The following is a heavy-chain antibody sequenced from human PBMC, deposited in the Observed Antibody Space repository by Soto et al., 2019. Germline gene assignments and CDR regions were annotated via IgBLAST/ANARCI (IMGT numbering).Heavy chain of an antibody. Sequence: WGSLRLSCAASGFTFSSYAMSWVRQAPGKGLEWVSAISGSGGSTYYADSVKGRFTISRDNSKNTLYLQMNSLRAEDTAVYYCAKLGQKYYDILTGYSPVDYWGQGTLVTVSS. V-gene: IGHV3-23*01. CDR3: AKLGQKYYDILTGYSPVDY. CDR2: ISGSGGST. D-gene: IGHD3-9*01. CDR1: GFTFSSYA. J-gene: IGHJ4*02.